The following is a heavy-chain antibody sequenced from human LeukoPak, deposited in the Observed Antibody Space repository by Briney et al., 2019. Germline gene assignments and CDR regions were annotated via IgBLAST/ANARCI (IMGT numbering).Heavy chain of an antibody. CDR3: ARAPYGSGSYHMDV. D-gene: IGHD3-10*01. CDR2: ISSSGSTI. V-gene: IGHV3-11*04. Sequence: GGSLRLSCEASGFTFSNAWMTWVRQAPGKGLEWVSYISSSGSTIYYADSVKGRFTISRDNAKNSLYLQMNSLRAEDTAVYYCARAPYGSGSYHMDVWGKGTTVTVSS. J-gene: IGHJ6*03. CDR1: GFTFSNAW.